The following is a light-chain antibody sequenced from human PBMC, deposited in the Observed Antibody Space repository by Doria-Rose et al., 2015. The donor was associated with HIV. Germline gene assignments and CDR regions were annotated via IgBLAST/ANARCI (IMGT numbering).Light chain of an antibody. CDR2: AAS. V-gene: IGKV1-39*01. Sequence: DIRLTQSPSSLSASVGDRVTITCRASQNINRVLNWYQQKPGKVPKVLIYAASSLQSGVPSRSSGSGSGTDFTLTISSLQPEDFATYYCQQSFSTPRTFGQGTKAEIK. CDR3: QQSFSTPRT. J-gene: IGKJ1*01. CDR1: QNINRV.